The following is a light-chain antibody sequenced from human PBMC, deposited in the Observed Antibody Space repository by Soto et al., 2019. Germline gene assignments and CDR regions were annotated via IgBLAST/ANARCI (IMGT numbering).Light chain of an antibody. Sequence: QSVLTQPPSVSGAPGQRLTISRTGSSSNIGAGYDVHWYQQLPGTAPKLLIYANTARPSGVPARFSGSKSGTSASLAINGLQTEDEADYYCQSYDSSLRGSVFGTGTKVTVL. CDR1: SSNIGAGYD. V-gene: IGLV1-40*01. CDR2: ANT. J-gene: IGLJ1*01. CDR3: QSYDSSLRGSV.